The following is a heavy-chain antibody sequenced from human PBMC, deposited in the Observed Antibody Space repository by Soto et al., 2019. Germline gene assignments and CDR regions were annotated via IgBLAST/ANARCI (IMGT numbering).Heavy chain of an antibody. CDR1: GCSITAGGYY. J-gene: IGHJ5*02. D-gene: IGHD6-19*01. V-gene: IGHV4-31*03. CDR3: ARMYSSGSGWFHP. Sequence: SETLSLTCFVSGCSITAGGYYWSWIRHHPGKGLEWIGSFYSSGSIIYNPSLRSRVSISGDTSSDQFSMSLTSVTAADTARYYCARMYSSGSGWFHPWGQGTLVTVSS. CDR2: FYSSGSI.